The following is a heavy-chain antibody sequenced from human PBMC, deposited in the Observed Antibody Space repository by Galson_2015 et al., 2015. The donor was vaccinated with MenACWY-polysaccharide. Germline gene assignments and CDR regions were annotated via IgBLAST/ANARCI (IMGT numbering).Heavy chain of an antibody. V-gene: IGHV3-33*01. Sequence: SLRLSCAASGIKFYGSGMHWVRQAPGKGLEWVAVIQYDGSNKVYADSVKGRFSISRDNSKNTVFLEMNSLGAEDTAVYYCAREGSRIVFHAFDTWGQGTMVTVSS. CDR2: IQYDGSNK. J-gene: IGHJ3*02. D-gene: IGHD6-13*01. CDR3: AREGSRIVFHAFDT. CDR1: GIKFYGSG.